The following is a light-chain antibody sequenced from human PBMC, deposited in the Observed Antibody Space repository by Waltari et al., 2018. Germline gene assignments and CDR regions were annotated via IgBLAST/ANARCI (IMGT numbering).Light chain of an antibody. CDR1: SSDVGGYNY. CDR2: DVN. CDR3: SSYTSTSTVV. Sequence: QSALTQPASVSGSPVQSITISCTGTSSDVGGYNYVSWYQQHPGKAPKLMIYDVNKRPSGISNRFSGSKSGNTASLTFSGLQAEDEADYYCSSYTSTSTVVFGGGTKPTVL. V-gene: IGLV2-14*01. J-gene: IGLJ2*01.